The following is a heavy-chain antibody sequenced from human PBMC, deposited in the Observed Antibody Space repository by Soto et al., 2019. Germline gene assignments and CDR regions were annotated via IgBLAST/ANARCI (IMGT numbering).Heavy chain of an antibody. V-gene: IGHV4-4*02. D-gene: IGHD3-9*01. CDR2: IYHSGST. J-gene: IGHJ4*02. CDR1: GGSIISSNW. CDR3: ARRDWSGSTSHFYFDY. Sequence: SETLSLTCDVSGGSIISSNWWTWVRQPPGKGLEWIGEIYHSGSTYYKPSLKSRVAMSVDTSKNQFSLKLTSATAADTAVYYCARRDWSGSTSHFYFDYWGQGVLVTVSS.